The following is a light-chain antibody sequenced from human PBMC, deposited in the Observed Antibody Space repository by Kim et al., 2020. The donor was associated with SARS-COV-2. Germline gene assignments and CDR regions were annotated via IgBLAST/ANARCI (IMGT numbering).Light chain of an antibody. Sequence: HPASISCTSSQSLLLSDGLTYLYWYGQRPGQSPQLLVHEVSSRFSGVPDRFTGNGSKTDFTLTISRVEAEDVGIYYCMQGIHPWTFGQGTKVDIK. J-gene: IGKJ1*01. CDR3: MQGIHPWT. CDR1: QSLLLSDGLTY. CDR2: EVS. V-gene: IGKV2-29*03.